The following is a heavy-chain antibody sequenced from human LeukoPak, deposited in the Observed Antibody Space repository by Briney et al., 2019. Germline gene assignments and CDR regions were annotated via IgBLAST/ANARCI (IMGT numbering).Heavy chain of an antibody. V-gene: IGHV4-4*09. Sequence: PSETLSLTCTVSGGSISSYYWSWIRQPPGKGLEWIGYIYTSGSTNYTPSLKSRVTISVHTSKNQFSLKLSSVTAADTAVYYCARHSYYYDSSGYLDYWGQGTLVTVSS. CDR2: IYTSGST. CDR1: GGSISSYY. J-gene: IGHJ4*02. CDR3: ARHSYYYDSSGYLDY. D-gene: IGHD3-22*01.